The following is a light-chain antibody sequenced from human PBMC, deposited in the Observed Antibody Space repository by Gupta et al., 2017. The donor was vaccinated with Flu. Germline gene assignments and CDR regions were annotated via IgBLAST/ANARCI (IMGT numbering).Light chain of an antibody. CDR2: GAS. Sequence: EIVMTQSPATLSVSPGERATLSCRASQSINTNLAWYQQKPGQAPRLLIYGASTRATGIPARFSGSASGTEFTLTISSRQSEDSAVYYCQQYNNWPPLTFGGGTKVEIK. CDR1: QSINTN. V-gene: IGKV3-15*01. CDR3: QQYNNWPPLT. J-gene: IGKJ4*01.